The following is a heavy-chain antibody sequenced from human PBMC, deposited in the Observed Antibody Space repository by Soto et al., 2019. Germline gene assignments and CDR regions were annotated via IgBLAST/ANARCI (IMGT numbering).Heavy chain of an antibody. D-gene: IGHD2-15*01. CDR3: ARGDCSGGSCYFPFDY. CDR1: GFTFSSYA. CDR2: ISSNGGST. Sequence: EVQLVESGGGLVQPVGSLRLSCAASGFTFSSYAMHWVRQAPGKGLEYVSAISSNGGSTYYANSVKGRFTISRDNSKNTLYLQMGSLRAEDMAVYYCARGDCSGGSCYFPFDYWGQGTLVTVSS. J-gene: IGHJ4*02. V-gene: IGHV3-64*01.